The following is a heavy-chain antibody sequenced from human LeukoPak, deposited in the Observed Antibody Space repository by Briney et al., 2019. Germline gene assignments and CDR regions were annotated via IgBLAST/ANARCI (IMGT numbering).Heavy chain of an antibody. CDR1: GGSSSGYY. CDR3: ARNKLRYYYGMDV. Sequence: PSETLSLTCAVYGGSSSGYYWSWIRQPPGKGLEWIGEINHSGSTNYNPSLKSRVTISVDTSKNQFSLKLSSVTAADTAVYYCARNKLRYYYGMDVWGQGTTVTVSS. V-gene: IGHV4-34*01. J-gene: IGHJ6*02. CDR2: INHSGST. D-gene: IGHD1-26*01.